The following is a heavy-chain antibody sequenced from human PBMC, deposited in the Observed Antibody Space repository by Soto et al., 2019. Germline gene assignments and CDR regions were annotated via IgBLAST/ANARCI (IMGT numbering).Heavy chain of an antibody. CDR1: GGSISSISTYY. CDR2: FYYSGYT. J-gene: IGHJ4*02. D-gene: IGHD1-26*01. V-gene: IGHV4-39*01. CDR3: ARQLWRGADHYFDY. Sequence: SETLSLTCTVSGGSISSISTYYWGWIRQPPGEGLEWIGSFYYSGYTYYNPSLKSRVTISVDTSKNQFSLKLSSVTAADTAVYYCARQLWRGADHYFDYWGQGTLVTVSS.